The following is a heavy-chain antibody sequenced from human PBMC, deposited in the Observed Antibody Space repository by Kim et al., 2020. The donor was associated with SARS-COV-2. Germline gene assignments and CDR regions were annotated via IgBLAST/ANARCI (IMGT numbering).Heavy chain of an antibody. Sequence: ASVKVSCKASGYTFISYDINWVRQATGQGPEWMGWMNPNSGNTGYAQKFQGRVTMTRNTSTSTAYMELSSLTSEDMAVYYCARRIATAGTPLQHWGQGSLVTVSS. V-gene: IGHV1-8*01. J-gene: IGHJ1*01. D-gene: IGHD6-13*01. CDR3: ARRIATAGTPLQH. CDR1: GYTFISYD. CDR2: MNPNSGNT.